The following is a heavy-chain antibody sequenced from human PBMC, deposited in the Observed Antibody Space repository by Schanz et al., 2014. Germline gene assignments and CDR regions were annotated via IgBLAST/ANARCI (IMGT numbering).Heavy chain of an antibody. D-gene: IGHD6-13*01. Sequence: EVQLVESGGGLAQPGGSLRLSCAASGFTFSNHALSWVRQAPGKGLEWVSGIGGSGDSTHYADSVKGRFIISRDNSKNTLDLQMNSLRAEDTAIYYCATDLAAVGVFDYWGQGSLVTVSP. V-gene: IGHV3-23*04. J-gene: IGHJ4*02. CDR3: ATDLAAVGVFDY. CDR2: IGGSGDST. CDR1: GFTFSNHA.